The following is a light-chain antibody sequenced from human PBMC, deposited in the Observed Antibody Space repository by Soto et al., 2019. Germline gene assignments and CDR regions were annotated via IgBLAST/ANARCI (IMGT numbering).Light chain of an antibody. CDR2: EGD. Sequence: QSALTQPASVSGSPGQSITISCTGTSSDVGSYNLVSWYQQHPGKAPKLMIYEGDKRPSGVSNRFSGSRSGNTASLTISGLQAEDEADYYCCSYAGSGTWVFGGGTKLTVL. V-gene: IGLV2-23*01. CDR3: CSYAGSGTWV. J-gene: IGLJ3*02. CDR1: SSDVGSYNL.